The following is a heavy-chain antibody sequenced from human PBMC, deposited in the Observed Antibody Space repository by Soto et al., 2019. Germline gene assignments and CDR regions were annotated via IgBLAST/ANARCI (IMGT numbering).Heavy chain of an antibody. J-gene: IGHJ4*02. CDR2: ISGSGGST. CDR3: AKDRRVATIGYYFDY. CDR1: GFTFSSYA. Sequence: GGSLRLSCAASGFTFSSYAMSWVRQAPGKGLEWVSAISGSGGSTYYADSVKGRFTISRDNSKNTLYLQMNSLRAEDTAVYYCAKDRRVATIGYYFDYWGQGTLVTVSS. V-gene: IGHV3-23*01. D-gene: IGHD5-12*01.